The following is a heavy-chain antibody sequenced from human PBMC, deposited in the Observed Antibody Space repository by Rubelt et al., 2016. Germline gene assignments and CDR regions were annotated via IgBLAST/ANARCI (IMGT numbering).Heavy chain of an antibody. Sequence: WVSAISGSGGSTYYADSVKGRFTISRDNSKNTLYLQMNSLRAEDTAVYYCAKGGDGYNPGYYYYYGMDVWGQGTLVTVPS. CDR3: AKGGDGYNPGYYYYYGMDV. J-gene: IGHJ6*02. D-gene: IGHD5-24*01. CDR2: ISGSGGST. V-gene: IGHV3-23*01.